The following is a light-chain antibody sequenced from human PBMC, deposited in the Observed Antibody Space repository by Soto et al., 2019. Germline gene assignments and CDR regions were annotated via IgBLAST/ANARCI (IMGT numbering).Light chain of an antibody. Sequence: DIHMTQSPATLSASVGDRVAITCRASQSVSIWLAWYQQKPGNAPRLLIYEASSLKSGVPSRFSGSGSGTEFTLTISSLQPDDFATYYCQQYYDYPWMFGRGTKVEIK. CDR2: EAS. V-gene: IGKV1-5*01. CDR1: QSVSIW. J-gene: IGKJ1*01. CDR3: QQYYDYPWM.